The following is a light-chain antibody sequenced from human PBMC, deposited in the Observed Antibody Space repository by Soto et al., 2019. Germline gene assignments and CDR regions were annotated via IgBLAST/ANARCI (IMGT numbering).Light chain of an antibody. CDR3: QQYDNWPNT. CDR1: QSISND. J-gene: IGKJ2*01. CDR2: DAS. Sequence: EIVMTHSPATLSVSPGERATLSCRASQSISNDLAWYQQKPGQAPRLLIYDASTRATALPARFSGSGSGTEFTLTISSLPAEDFAVYFCQQYDNWPNTFGQGTKLENK. V-gene: IGKV3-15*01.